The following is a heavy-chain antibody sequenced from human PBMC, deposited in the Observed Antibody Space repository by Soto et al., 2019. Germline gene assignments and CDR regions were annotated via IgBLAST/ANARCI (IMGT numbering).Heavy chain of an antibody. CDR3: ARIEYSGYAGVNND. CDR1: GYTLTELS. J-gene: IGHJ4*02. D-gene: IGHD5-12*01. CDR2: FDPEDGET. Sequence: ASVKVSCKVSGYTLTELSMHWVRQAPGKGLEWMGGFDPEDGETIYAQKFQGRVTMTEDKSTSTAYMELSSLRSEDTAVYYCARIEYSGYAGVNNDWGQGTLVTVSS. V-gene: IGHV1-24*01.